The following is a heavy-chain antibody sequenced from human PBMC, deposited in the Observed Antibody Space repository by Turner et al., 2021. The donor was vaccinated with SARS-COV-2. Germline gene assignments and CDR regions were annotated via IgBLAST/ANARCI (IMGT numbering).Heavy chain of an antibody. V-gene: IGHV4-39*01. CDR2: IYYSGST. CDR3: ARHWEVAAAAYLARFDP. D-gene: IGHD6-13*01. J-gene: IGHJ5*02. Sequence: QLQLQESGPGLVKPSETQSLTCTVSGGSISSSSYYWGWIRQPPGKGLEWIGSIYYSGSTYYNPSLKSRVTISVDTSKNQFSLKLSSVTAADTAVYFCARHWEVAAAAYLARFDPWGQGTLVTVSS. CDR1: GGSISSSSYY.